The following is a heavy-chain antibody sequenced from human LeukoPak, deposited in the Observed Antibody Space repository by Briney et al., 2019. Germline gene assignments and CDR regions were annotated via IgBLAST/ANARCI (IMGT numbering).Heavy chain of an antibody. CDR3: ARHEYYGSGSSQ. D-gene: IGHD3-10*01. J-gene: IGHJ4*02. CDR2: INHAGSP. V-gene: IGHV4-30-2*01. Sequence: TSQTLSLTCTVSGASISSGNYYWSWIRQPPGKGLECIGYINHAGSPYYSPSLKSRVTLSVDRSKNQFSLKLSSVTAADTAVYYCARHEYYGSGSSQWGQGTLVTVSS. CDR1: GASISSGNYY.